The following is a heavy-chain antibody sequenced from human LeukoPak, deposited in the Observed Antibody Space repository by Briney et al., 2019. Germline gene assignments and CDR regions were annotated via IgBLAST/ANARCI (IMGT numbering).Heavy chain of an antibody. CDR3: EGKSGSYKGFDH. D-gene: IGHD1-26*01. CDR1: GFSVSNDY. Sequence: PGGSLRLSCAASGFSVSNDYASWVRQAPGKGLEWISVIYSGSNTYYADSVKGRFAISRDNSKNTLYLLMNSLRAEDTAVYYCEGKSGSYKGFDHWGLGTLVTVSS. CDR2: IYSGSNT. V-gene: IGHV3-53*01. J-gene: IGHJ4*02.